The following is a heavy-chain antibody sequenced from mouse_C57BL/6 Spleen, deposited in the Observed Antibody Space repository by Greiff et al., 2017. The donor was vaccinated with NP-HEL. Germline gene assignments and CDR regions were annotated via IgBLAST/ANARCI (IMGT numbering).Heavy chain of an antibody. CDR3: AGHYYGSNYYFDY. J-gene: IGHJ2*01. D-gene: IGHD1-1*01. CDR2: IDPEDGET. V-gene: IGHV14-2*01. CDR1: GFNIKDYY. Sequence: VQLKESGAELVKPGASVKLSCTASGFNIKDYYMHWVKQRPEQGLEWIGRIDPEDGETKYAPKFQGKATITADTSSNTAYLQLSSLTSEDTAVYYCAGHYYGSNYYFDYWGQGTTLTVSS.